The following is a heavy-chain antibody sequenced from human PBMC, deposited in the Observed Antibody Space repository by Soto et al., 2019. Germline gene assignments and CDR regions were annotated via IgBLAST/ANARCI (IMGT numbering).Heavy chain of an antibody. V-gene: IGHV4-39*01. D-gene: IGHD1-26*01. CDR3: ARREGATWMYYFDY. J-gene: IGHJ4*02. Sequence: PSETLSLTCTVSGGSISSSSYYWGWIRQPPGKGLEWIGSIYYSGSTYYNPSLKSRVTISVDTSKNQFSLKLSSVTAADTAVYYCARREGATWMYYFDYWGQGTLVTVSS. CDR1: GGSISSSSYY. CDR2: IYYSGST.